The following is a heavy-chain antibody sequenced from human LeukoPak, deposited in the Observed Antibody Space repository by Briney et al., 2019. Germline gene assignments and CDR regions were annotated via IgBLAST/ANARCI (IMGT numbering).Heavy chain of an antibody. Sequence: GGSLRLSCAASGFTFSSCAMSWVRQAPGKGLEWVSAITGSVVSTYYADSVKGRFTISRDNSKNTLYLQMNSPRAEDTAVYYCAKHDYGDFLDYWGQGTLVTVSS. J-gene: IGHJ4*02. CDR1: GFTFSSCA. V-gene: IGHV3-23*01. CDR2: ITGSVVST. D-gene: IGHD4-17*01. CDR3: AKHDYGDFLDY.